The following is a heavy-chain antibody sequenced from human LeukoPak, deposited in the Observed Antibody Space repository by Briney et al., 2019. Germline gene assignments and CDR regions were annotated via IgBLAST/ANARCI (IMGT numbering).Heavy chain of an antibody. Sequence: GGSLRLSCAASEFIFSDYAMGWVRQAPGKGLEWVSTIDKTTYPTFYADSVKGRFTTSRDNSKNTLYLQMNRLRTEDTAVYFCAKFEGATIPGWFNDYWGQGILVTVSS. CDR1: EFIFSDYA. J-gene: IGHJ4*02. V-gene: IGHV3-23*05. CDR3: AKFEGATIPGWFNDY. D-gene: IGHD6-19*01. CDR2: IDKTTYPT.